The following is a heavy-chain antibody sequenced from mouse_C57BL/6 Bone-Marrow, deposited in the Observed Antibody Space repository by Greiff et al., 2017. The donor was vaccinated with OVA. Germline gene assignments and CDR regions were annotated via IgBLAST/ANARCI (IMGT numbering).Heavy chain of an antibody. D-gene: IGHD2-1*01. CDR3: ARRVYYGNYEVDY. CDR2: INPNNGGT. Sequence: EVQLQQSGPELVKPGASVKISCKASGYTFTDYYMNWVKQSHGKSLEWIGDINPNNGGTSYNQKFKGKATLTVDKSSSTAYMELRSLTSEDSAVYYCARRVYYGNYEVDYWGQGTTLTVSS. V-gene: IGHV1-26*01. J-gene: IGHJ2*01. CDR1: GYTFTDYY.